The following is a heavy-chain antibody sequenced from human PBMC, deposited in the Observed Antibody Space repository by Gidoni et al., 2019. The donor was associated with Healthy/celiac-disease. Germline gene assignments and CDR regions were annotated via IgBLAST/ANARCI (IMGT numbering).Heavy chain of an antibody. CDR1: GFTFSSYS. V-gene: IGHV3-48*02. J-gene: IGHJ4*02. Sequence: EVQLVESGGGLVQPGGSLRLSCAASGFTFSSYSMNWVRQAPGKGLEWVSYMSSSSSTIYYADSVKGRFTISRDNAKNSLYLQMNSLRDEDTAVYYCASGGPGINYDYVWGSYRYRFDYWGQGTLVTVSS. CDR3: ASGGPGINYDYVWGSYRYRFDY. D-gene: IGHD3-16*02. CDR2: MSSSSSTI.